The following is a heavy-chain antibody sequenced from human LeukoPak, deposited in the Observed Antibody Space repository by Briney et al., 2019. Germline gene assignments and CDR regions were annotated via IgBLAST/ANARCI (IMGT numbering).Heavy chain of an antibody. CDR3: ARDSRYYDSSGYGYFFDN. V-gene: IGHV4-61*08. D-gene: IGHD3-22*01. CDR1: GGSISSGGYY. J-gene: IGHJ4*02. CDR2: IYYGGST. Sequence: SQTLSLTCTVSGGSISSGGYYWSWIRQHPGKGLEWIGYIYYGGSTNYNPSLKSRVTISVDTSKNQFSLRLSSVTAADTAVYYCARDSRYYDSSGYGYFFDNWGQGTLVTVSS.